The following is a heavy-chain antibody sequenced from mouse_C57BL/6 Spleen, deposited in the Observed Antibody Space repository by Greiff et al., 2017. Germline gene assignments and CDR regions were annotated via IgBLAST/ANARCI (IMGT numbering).Heavy chain of an antibody. D-gene: IGHD1-1*01. Sequence: EVKLMESGAGLVKPGGSLKLSCAASGFTFSSYAMSWVRQTPEKRLEWVAYISSGGDYIYYADTVKGRYTISRDNARNTLYLQMSSLKSEESAMYYCARCGSSYGKNYAMDYWGQGTSGTVSS. CDR1: GFTFSSYA. V-gene: IGHV5S21*01. CDR2: ISSGGDYI. CDR3: ARCGSSYGKNYAMDY. J-gene: IGHJ4*01.